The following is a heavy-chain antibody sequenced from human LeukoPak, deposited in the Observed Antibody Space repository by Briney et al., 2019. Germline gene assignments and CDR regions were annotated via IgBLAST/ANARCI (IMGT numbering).Heavy chain of an antibody. D-gene: IGHD3-10*01. CDR1: GGSFSGHY. CDR3: ARGNGSGSYFWPPNYYYYYYMDV. CDR2: INHSGST. J-gene: IGHJ6*03. Sequence: SETLSLTCAVYGGSFSGHYWSWIRQPPGKGLEWIGEINHSGSTNYNPSLKSRVTISVDTSKNQFSLKLSSVTAADTAVYYCARGNGSGSYFWPPNYYYYYYMDVWGKGTTVTVSS. V-gene: IGHV4-34*01.